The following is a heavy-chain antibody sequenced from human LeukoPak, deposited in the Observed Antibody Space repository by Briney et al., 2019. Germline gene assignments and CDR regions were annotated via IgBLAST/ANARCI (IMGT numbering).Heavy chain of an antibody. V-gene: IGHV3-74*01. D-gene: IGHD5-24*01. CDR2: IKTDGTNT. Sequence: GGSLRLSCAASGFTFTRHWMHWDRQAPGMGLEWVSRIKTDGTNTIYADFVEGRFTISRDNARNTLYLQMSSLRAGDTAVYYCGGSEDGYIDYWGQGTLVTVSS. CDR3: GGSEDGYIDY. J-gene: IGHJ4*02. CDR1: GFTFTRHW.